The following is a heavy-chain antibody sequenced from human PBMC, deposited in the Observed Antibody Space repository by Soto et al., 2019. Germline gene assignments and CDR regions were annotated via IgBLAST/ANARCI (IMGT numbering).Heavy chain of an antibody. V-gene: IGHV3-48*01. CDR2: ISSSSSTI. CDR3: AATPRWLPYYYYYYMDV. J-gene: IGHJ6*03. Sequence: EVQLVESGGGLVQPGGSLRLSCAASGFTFSSYSMNWVRQAPGKGLEWVSYISSSSSTIYYADSVKGRFTISRDNAKNSLYLQMNSLRAEDTAVYYCAATPRWLPYYYYYYMDVWGKGTTVTVSS. D-gene: IGHD6-19*01. CDR1: GFTFSSYS.